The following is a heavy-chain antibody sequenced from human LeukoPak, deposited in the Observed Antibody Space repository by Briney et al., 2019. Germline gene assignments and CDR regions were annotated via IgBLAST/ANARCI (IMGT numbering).Heavy chain of an antibody. CDR3: ARYGSGSYMRVYFDY. CDR1: GGSISSYY. D-gene: IGHD3-10*01. CDR2: IYYSGST. V-gene: IGHV4-59*08. J-gene: IGHJ4*02. Sequence: PSETLSLTCTVSGGSISSYYWSWIRQPPGKGLEWIGYIYYSGSTNYNPSLKSRVTITVDTSKNQFSLKLSSLTAADTAVYYCARYGSGSYMRVYFDYWGQGTLVTVSS.